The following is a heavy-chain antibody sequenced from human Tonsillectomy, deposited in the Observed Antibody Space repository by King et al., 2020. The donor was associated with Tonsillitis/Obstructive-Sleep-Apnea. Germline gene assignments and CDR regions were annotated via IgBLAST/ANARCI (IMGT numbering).Heavy chain of an antibody. CDR1: GFTFSSYA. CDR3: ARAHYDSSGYYLNYLDY. D-gene: IGHD3-22*01. Sequence: VQLVESGGGVVQPGRSLRLSCAASGFTFSSYAMHWVRQAPGKGLEWVAVISYDGSNKYYADSVKGRFTISKDNSKNTLYLQMNSLRAEDTAGYYFARAHYDSSGYYLNYLDYWGQGTLVTVSS. CDR2: ISYDGSNK. V-gene: IGHV3-30*01. J-gene: IGHJ4*02.